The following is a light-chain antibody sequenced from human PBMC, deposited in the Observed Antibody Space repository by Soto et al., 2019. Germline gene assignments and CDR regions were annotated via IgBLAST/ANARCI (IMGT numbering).Light chain of an antibody. V-gene: IGKV3-20*01. CDR3: QKYGSSRT. J-gene: IGKJ1*01. CDR2: GAS. Sequence: EIVLTQSPGTLSLSPGERATLSCRASESVSNNYLAWYQQKLGQAPRLLIYGASSRATGIPDRFSGSGSGTDFTLTISRLEPEDFAVYYCQKYGSSRTFGQGTKAEI. CDR1: ESVSNNY.